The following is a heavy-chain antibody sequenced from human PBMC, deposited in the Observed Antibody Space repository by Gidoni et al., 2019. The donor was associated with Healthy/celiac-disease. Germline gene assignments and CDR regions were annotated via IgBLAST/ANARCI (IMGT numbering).Heavy chain of an antibody. CDR2: IIPIFGTA. V-gene: IGHV1-69*06. CDR1: GGTFSSYA. J-gene: IGHJ6*02. D-gene: IGHD3-10*01. Sequence: QVQLVQSGAEVKKPGSSVKVSCKASGGTFSSYAISWVRQAPGHGLEWMGGIIPIFGTANYAQKFQGRVTITADKSTSTAYMELSSLRSEDTAVYYCARRQIPPTALRSLLYYGSGSYYNSHSTYYYYGMDVWGQGTTVTVSS. CDR3: ARRQIPPTALRSLLYYGSGSYYNSHSTYYYYGMDV.